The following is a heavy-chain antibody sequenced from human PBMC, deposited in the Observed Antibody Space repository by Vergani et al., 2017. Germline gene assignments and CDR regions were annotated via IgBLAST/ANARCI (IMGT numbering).Heavy chain of an antibody. J-gene: IGHJ3*01. CDR1: VAASNSYQ. V-gene: IGHV4-34*01. CDR3: VRRDFWVGPRTFDF. Sequence: QVQLHQWGAGLLKSSETLSLTCAVSVAASNSYQWTWIRQSPGRGLEWIGEFDDKGKSICNPTLKSRVTISVDNSKRHFSLQVTSVTAADSAMYYCVRRDFWVGPRTFDFWGAGTPVTVSS. D-gene: IGHD3-3*01. CDR2: FDDKGKS.